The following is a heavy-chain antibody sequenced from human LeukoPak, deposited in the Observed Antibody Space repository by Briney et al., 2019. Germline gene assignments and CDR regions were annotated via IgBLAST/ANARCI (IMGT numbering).Heavy chain of an antibody. D-gene: IGHD3-10*01. V-gene: IGHV1-46*01. CDR2: INPSGGST. Sequence: GASVKVSCKASGYTXTSYRIHWVRQAPGQGLGWMGIINPSGGSTCYTQKFQGRVTMTRDTSTSTVYMELSSLRSEDTAVYYCARDSLPHYYTSGSQNPADYWGQGTLVTVSS. CDR1: GYTXTSYR. CDR3: ARDSLPHYYTSGSQNPADY. J-gene: IGHJ4*02.